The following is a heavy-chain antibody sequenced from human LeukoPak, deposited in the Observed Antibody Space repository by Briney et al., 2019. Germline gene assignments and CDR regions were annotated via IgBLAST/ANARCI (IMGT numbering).Heavy chain of an antibody. Sequence: SETLSLTCSVAGGPITEYYWSWIRQPPGKGLEWIVYIYHTGSTNYSPSLKSRVTMSVDASTNQFPLKLVSVTAADTAVYYCARDRGTTGYYYLDSWGQGIPVTVSS. CDR3: ARDRGTTGYYYLDS. CDR2: IYHTGST. CDR1: GGPITEYY. V-gene: IGHV4-59*01. J-gene: IGHJ4*02. D-gene: IGHD1-26*01.